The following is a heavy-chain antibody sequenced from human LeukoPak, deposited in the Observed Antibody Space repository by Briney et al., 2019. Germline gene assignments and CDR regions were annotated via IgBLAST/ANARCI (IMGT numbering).Heavy chain of an antibody. CDR2: IVVGSGNT. V-gene: IGHV1-58*01. Sequence: SVKVSCKASGFTFTSSAVQWVRQARGQRLEWIGSIVVGSGNTNYAQKFQERVTITRDMSTSTAYMELSSLRSEDTAVYYCAADYRNYYYYGMDVWGQGTTVTVSS. J-gene: IGHJ6*02. CDR3: AADYRNYYYYGMDV. CDR1: GFTFTSSA.